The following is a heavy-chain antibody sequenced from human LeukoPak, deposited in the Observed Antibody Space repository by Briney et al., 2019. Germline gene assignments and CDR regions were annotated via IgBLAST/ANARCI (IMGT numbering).Heavy chain of an antibody. CDR2: MNPNSGNT. Sequence: ASVKVSCKASGYTFTSYDINWVRQATGQGLEWMGWMNPNSGNTGYAQKFQGRVTMTRNTSISTAYMELSNLRSEDTAVYYCARGGVGRGVIPYYYYYYMDVWGKGTTVTISS. V-gene: IGHV1-8*01. CDR3: ARGGVGRGVIPYYYYYYMDV. CDR1: GYTFTSYD. D-gene: IGHD3-10*01. J-gene: IGHJ6*03.